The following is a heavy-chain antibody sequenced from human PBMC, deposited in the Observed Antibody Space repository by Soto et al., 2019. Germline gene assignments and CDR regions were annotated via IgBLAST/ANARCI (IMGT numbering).Heavy chain of an antibody. Sequence: ASVKVSCKASGYTFTGHYIPWVRQAPEQGPEWMGEIGPESGATRYAQKFQGRVTMTMDRAVTTVYMALKNLSPDDTAVYYCGRGRSGQIVVFYWGQGTPVTVSS. D-gene: IGHD1-26*01. CDR3: GRGRSGQIVVFY. J-gene: IGHJ4*02. CDR1: GYTFTGHY. CDR2: IGPESGAT. V-gene: IGHV1-2*02.